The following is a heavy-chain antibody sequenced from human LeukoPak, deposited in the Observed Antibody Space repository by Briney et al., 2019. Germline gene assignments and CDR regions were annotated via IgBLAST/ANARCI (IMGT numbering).Heavy chain of an antibody. CDR3: ARVLGDRELRVDY. D-gene: IGHD3-10*01. V-gene: IGHV4-59*01. Sequence: SETLFLTCTVSGYSITSSFWSWIRQSPGKGPEWIGYVHFRGNTNYNPSLKSRVTISVDTSKNEFSLQMKSVTAADTAVYYCARVLGDRELRVDYWGQGTQVTVSS. CDR2: VHFRGNT. J-gene: IGHJ4*02. CDR1: GYSITSSF.